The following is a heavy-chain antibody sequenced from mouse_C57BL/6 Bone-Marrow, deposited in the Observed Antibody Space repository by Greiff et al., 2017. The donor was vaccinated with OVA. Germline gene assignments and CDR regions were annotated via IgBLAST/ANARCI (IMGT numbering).Heavy chain of an antibody. CDR3: ARHYYGSSYVGYFDV. V-gene: IGHV1-72*01. CDR2: IDPNSGGT. D-gene: IGHD1-1*01. J-gene: IGHJ1*03. CDR1: GYTFTSYW. Sequence: QVQLQQSGAELVKPGASVKLSCKASGYTFTSYWMHWVKQRPGRGLEWIGRIDPNSGGTKYNEKFKSKATLTVDKPSSTAYMQLSSLTSEDSAVYYCARHYYGSSYVGYFDVWGTGTTVTVSS.